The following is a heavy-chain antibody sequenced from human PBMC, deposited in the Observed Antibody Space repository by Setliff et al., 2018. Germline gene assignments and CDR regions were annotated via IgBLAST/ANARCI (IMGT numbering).Heavy chain of an antibody. CDR3: ARERTPTYYYDSSGYYFNDAFDI. CDR2: INPSGGST. D-gene: IGHD3-22*01. Sequence: ASVKVSCKASGYTFTSYYMHWVRQAPGQGLEWMGIINPSGGSTSYAQKFQGRVTMTRDTSTSTVYIELSSLRSEDTAVYYCARERTPTYYYDSSGYYFNDAFDIWGQGTMVTVSS. J-gene: IGHJ3*02. V-gene: IGHV1-46*01. CDR1: GYTFTSYY.